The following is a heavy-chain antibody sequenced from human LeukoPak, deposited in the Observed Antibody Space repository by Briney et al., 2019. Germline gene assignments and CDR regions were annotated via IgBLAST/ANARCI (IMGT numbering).Heavy chain of an antibody. J-gene: IGHJ6*03. CDR1: GGSISSYY. CDR2: IYYSGST. V-gene: IGHV4-59*01. Sequence: SETLSLTCTVSGGSISSYYWSWLRQPPGKGLEWIGYIYYSGSTNYNPSLKSRVTISVDTSKNQFSMKLSSVTAADTAVYYCARRVQLRDDYYYYYMDVWGKGTTVTVSS. CDR3: ARRVQLRDDYYYYYMDV. D-gene: IGHD5-18*01.